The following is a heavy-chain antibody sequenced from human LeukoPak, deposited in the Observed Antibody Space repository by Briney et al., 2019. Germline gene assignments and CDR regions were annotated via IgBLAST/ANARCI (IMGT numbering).Heavy chain of an antibody. D-gene: IGHD4/OR15-4a*01. Sequence: GGSLRLSCSASGFRFSDSYMSWFRLSPEKGLEWIAYITSSGTTTEYADSVKGRFTISRVNAKNSLYLQMNSLRPEDTAAYYCGRDPDYGDPYWGQGTLVTVSS. J-gene: IGHJ4*02. V-gene: IGHV3-11*01. CDR1: GFRFSDSY. CDR3: GRDPDYGDPY. CDR2: ITSSGTTT.